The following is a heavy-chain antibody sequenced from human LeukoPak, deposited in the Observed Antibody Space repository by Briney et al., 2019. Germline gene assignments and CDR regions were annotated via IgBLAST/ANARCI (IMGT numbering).Heavy chain of an antibody. CDR3: ARDPSYGDYVGNYFDY. V-gene: IGHV4-34*01. CDR1: GGSFSGYY. CDR2: INHSGST. Sequence: SETLSLTCAVYGGSFSGYYWSWIRHPPGKGLEWIGEINHSGSTNYNPSLKSRVTISVDTSKNQFSLKLSSVTAADTAVYYCARDPSYGDYVGNYFDYWGQGTLVTVSS. D-gene: IGHD4-17*01. J-gene: IGHJ4*02.